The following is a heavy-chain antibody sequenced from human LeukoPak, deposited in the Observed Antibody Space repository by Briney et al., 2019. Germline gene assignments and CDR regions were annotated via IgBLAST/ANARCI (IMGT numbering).Heavy chain of an antibody. D-gene: IGHD6-19*01. Sequence: GASVKVSCKASGYTFTSYGISWVRQAPGQGLEWMGGISAYNGNTNYAQKLQGRVTMTTDTSTSTAYMELGSLRSDDTAVYYCARDNDSSGWYLNNWFDPWGQGTLVTVSS. V-gene: IGHV1-18*01. CDR1: GYTFTSYG. CDR3: ARDNDSSGWYLNNWFDP. CDR2: ISAYNGNT. J-gene: IGHJ5*02.